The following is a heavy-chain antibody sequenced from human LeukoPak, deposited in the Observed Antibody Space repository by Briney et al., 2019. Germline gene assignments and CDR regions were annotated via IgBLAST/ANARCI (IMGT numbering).Heavy chain of an antibody. J-gene: IGHJ6*02. CDR2: IYYSGST. Sequence: SETLSLTCTVSGGSFSSGSSYWSWIRQPPGKGLEWIGYIYYSGSTNYNPSLKSRVTISVDTSKNQFSLKLSSVTAADTAAYYCARHPGYCSGGICYTLDVWGQGTTVTASS. V-gene: IGHV4-61*01. CDR1: GGSFSSGSSY. CDR3: ARHPGYCSGGICYTLDV. D-gene: IGHD2-15*01.